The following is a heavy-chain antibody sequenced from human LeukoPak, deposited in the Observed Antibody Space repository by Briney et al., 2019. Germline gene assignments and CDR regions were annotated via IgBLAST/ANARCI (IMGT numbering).Heavy chain of an antibody. CDR3: TRFITMIVPDRKAFDI. CDR2: IRSKAYGGTT. Sequence: GSLRLSCTASGFTFGDYAMSWFRQAPGKGLEWVGFIRSKAYGGTTEYAASVKGRFTISRDDSKSIAYLQMNSLKTEDTAVYYCTRFITMIVPDRKAFDIWGQGTMVTVSS. CDR1: GFTFGDYA. J-gene: IGHJ3*02. D-gene: IGHD3-22*01. V-gene: IGHV3-49*03.